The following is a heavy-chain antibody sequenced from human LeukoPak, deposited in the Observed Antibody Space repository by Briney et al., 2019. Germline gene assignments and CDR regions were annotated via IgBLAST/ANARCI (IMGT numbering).Heavy chain of an antibody. Sequence: ASVNVSCKASGYTFTRYDINWVRQAPGQGREWLGWMNPNNGNTGYAQKFQGRVTMTRSTSIDTAYMELNTLTSDDTAAYYCARGFYYYGLDVWGQGTTVTVSS. CDR3: ARGFYYYGLDV. CDR2: MNPNNGNT. CDR1: GYTFTRYD. J-gene: IGHJ6*02. V-gene: IGHV1-8*01.